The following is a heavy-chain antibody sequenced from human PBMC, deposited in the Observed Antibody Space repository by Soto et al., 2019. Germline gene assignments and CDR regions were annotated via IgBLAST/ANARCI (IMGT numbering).Heavy chain of an antibody. J-gene: IGHJ4*02. D-gene: IGHD3-16*02. CDR3: TTDNDYVWGSYRDY. V-gene: IGHV3-15*01. CDR2: IKSKTDGGTT. Sequence: GESLKISCAASGFTFSNAWMSWVRQAPGKGLEWVGRIKSKTDGGTTDYAAPVKGRFTISRDDSKNTLYLQMNSLKTEDTAVYYCTTDNDYVWGSYRDYWGQGTLVTVSS. CDR1: GFTFSNAW.